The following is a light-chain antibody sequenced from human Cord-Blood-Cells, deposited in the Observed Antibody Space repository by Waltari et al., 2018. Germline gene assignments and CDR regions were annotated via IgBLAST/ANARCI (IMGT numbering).Light chain of an antibody. CDR2: AAS. Sequence: DIQMTQSPSSLSASVGDRVTITCRASQSISSYLNWYQQKPGKAPKLLIYAASSLQRGVPSRFSGSGSGTDFTLTISSLQPEDFATYYCQQSYSTPCFGGGTKVEIK. CDR1: QSISSY. V-gene: IGKV1-39*01. CDR3: QQSYSTPC. J-gene: IGKJ4*01.